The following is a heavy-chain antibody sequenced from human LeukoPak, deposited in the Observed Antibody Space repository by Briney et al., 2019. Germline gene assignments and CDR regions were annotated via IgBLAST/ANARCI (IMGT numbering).Heavy chain of an antibody. Sequence: GGSLRLSCAASGFTFSNAWMSWVRQAPGKGLEWVGRIKSKTDGGTTDYAAPGKGRFTISRDDSKNTLYLQMNSLKTEDTAVYYCTTDLGPGSGWCYYYYYYYMDVWGKGTTVTISS. D-gene: IGHD6-19*01. V-gene: IGHV3-15*01. CDR3: TTDLGPGSGWCYYYYYYYMDV. CDR1: GFTFSNAW. CDR2: IKSKTDGGTT. J-gene: IGHJ6*03.